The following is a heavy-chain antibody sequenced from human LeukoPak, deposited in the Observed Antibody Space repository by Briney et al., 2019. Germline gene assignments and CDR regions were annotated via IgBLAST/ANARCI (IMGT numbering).Heavy chain of an antibody. D-gene: IGHD1-26*01. V-gene: IGHV1-3*02. CDR1: GYTFIGYY. J-gene: IGHJ4*02. CDR2: SNAGNGNT. CDR3: ARSGFRELVFDY. Sequence: ASVKVFCKASGYTFIGYYIHWVRQAPGQRLEWMGWSNAGNGNTKYSQEFQGRVTITKDTSASTAYMELSSLRSEDMAVYYCARSGFRELVFDYWGQGTLVTVSS.